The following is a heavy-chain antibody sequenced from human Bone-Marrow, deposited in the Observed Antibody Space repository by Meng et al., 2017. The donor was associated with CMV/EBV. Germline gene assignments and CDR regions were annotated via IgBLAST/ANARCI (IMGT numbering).Heavy chain of an antibody. CDR2: IYYSGST. Sequence: SETLSLTCTVSGGSISSSSYYWGWIRQPPGKGLEWIGSIYYSGSTNYNLSLKSRVTISVDTSKNQFSLKLSSVTAADTAVYYCARITMVRGVIITVFDPWGQGTLVTVSS. CDR1: GGSISSSSYY. J-gene: IGHJ5*02. D-gene: IGHD3-10*01. CDR3: ARITMVRGVIITVFDP. V-gene: IGHV4-39*07.